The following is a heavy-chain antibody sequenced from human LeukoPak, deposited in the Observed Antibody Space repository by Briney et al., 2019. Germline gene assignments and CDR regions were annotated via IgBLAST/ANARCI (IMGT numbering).Heavy chain of an antibody. CDR3: ARGRRYYYYYMDV. V-gene: IGHV4-34*01. Sequence: SETLSLTYAVYGGSFSGYYWSWIRQPPGKGLEWIGEINHSGSTNYNPSLKSRVTISVDTSKNQFSLKLSSVTAADTAVYYCARGRRYYYYYMDVWGKGTTVTVSS. CDR2: INHSGST. CDR1: GGSFSGYY. J-gene: IGHJ6*03.